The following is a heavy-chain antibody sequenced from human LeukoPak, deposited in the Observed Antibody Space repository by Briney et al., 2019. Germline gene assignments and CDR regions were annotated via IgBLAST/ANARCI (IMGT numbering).Heavy chain of an antibody. D-gene: IGHD3-16*01. J-gene: IGHJ3*02. V-gene: IGHV3-30*02. CDR2: MRYDGSSK. CDR1: GFTFSSYG. Sequence: GGSLRLSCAASGFTFSSYGMHWVRQAPGKGLEWVAFMRYDGSSKFYTDSVKGRFTISRDNSKNTLYLQMNSLRVEDTAVYYCAKDFIYGGWGNAFNIWGQGTMVTVSS. CDR3: AKDFIYGGWGNAFNI.